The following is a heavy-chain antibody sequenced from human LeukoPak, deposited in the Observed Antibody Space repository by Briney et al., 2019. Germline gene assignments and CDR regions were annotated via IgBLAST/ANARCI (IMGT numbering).Heavy chain of an antibody. CDR2: IYSGGST. J-gene: IGHJ4*02. D-gene: IGHD6-19*01. CDR1: GFTVSSNY. Sequence: GGSLRLSCAASGFTVSSNYMSWVRQAPGKGLEWVSGIYSGGSTYYADSVKGRFTISRDNAKNSLYLQMNSLRAEDTAVYYCASRTLAIEYSSGWPRDYWGQGTLVTVSS. CDR3: ASRTLAIEYSSGWPRDY. V-gene: IGHV3-53*01.